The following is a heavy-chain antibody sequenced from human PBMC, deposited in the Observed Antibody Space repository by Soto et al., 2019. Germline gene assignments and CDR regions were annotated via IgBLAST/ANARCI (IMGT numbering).Heavy chain of an antibody. D-gene: IGHD3-3*01. Sequence: SETLSLTCTVSCGSISSYYWSWIRQPPGKGLEWIGHIYNSGITYYNPSLKSRVVISIDTSRNQFSLRLNSLTAADRAVYFCARGVTVFGLVSRFWFDPWGQGTVVTVSS. CDR2: IYNSGIT. V-gene: IGHV4-4*08. CDR3: ARGVTVFGLVSRFWFDP. CDR1: CGSISSYY. J-gene: IGHJ5*02.